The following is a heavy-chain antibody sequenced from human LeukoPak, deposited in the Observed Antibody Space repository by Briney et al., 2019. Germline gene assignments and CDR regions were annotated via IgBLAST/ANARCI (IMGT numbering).Heavy chain of an antibody. CDR1: GFTFSSYW. CDR2: IKQDGSEK. D-gene: IGHD2-15*01. V-gene: IGHV3-7*03. J-gene: IGHJ4*02. Sequence: PGGSLRLSCAASGFTFSSYWMSWVRQAPGKGLEWVANIKQDGSEKYYVDSVKGRFTISRDNAKNSLYLQMNSLRAEDTAVFYCARFSAAPPHSFFFDNWGQGALVTVSS. CDR3: ARFSAAPPHSFFFDN.